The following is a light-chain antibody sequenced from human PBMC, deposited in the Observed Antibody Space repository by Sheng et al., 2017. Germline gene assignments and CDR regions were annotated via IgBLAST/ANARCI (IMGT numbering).Light chain of an antibody. CDR3: QQSYSTQYT. Sequence: DIQMTQSPSSLSASVGDRVTITCRASQSISSYLNWYQQKPGKAPKLLIYAASSLQSGVPSRFSGSGSGTDFTLTISSLQPEDFATYYCQQSYSTQYTFRPGDQDWRSN. V-gene: IGKV1-39*01. CDR1: QSISSY. J-gene: IGKJ2*01. CDR2: AAS.